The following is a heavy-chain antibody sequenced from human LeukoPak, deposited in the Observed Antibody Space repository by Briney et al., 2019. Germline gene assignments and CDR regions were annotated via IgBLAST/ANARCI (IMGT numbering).Heavy chain of an antibody. CDR2: IYHSGST. CDR1: GGSISSGGYS. V-gene: IGHV4-30-2*01. CDR3: ARESSMVATYFDY. D-gene: IGHD5-12*01. Sequence: SETLSLTCAVSGGSISSGGYSWSWIRQPPGKGLEWIGYIYHSGSTNYNPSLKSRVTISVDTSKNQFSLKLSSVTAADTAVYYCARESSMVATYFDYWGQGTLVTVSS. J-gene: IGHJ4*02.